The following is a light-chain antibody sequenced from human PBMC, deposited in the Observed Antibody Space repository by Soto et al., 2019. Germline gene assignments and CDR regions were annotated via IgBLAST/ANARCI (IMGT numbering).Light chain of an antibody. J-gene: IGKJ1*01. CDR1: QSVSSN. CDR3: QQYGTSPPWT. Sequence: EIVMTQSPATLSVSPGERATLSCRASQSVSSNLAWYQQKPGQAPRLLIYGASSRATGISDRFSGSGSGTEFTLTISRLEPEDFAVYYCQQYGTSPPWTFGQGTKVDIK. V-gene: IGKV3-20*01. CDR2: GAS.